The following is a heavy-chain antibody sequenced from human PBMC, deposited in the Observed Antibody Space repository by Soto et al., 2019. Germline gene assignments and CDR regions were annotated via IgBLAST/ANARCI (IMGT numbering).Heavy chain of an antibody. CDR2: IYHSGST. Sequence: PSETLSLTCAFSGCTISSSNWWSWVRQPPGKGLEWIGEIYHSGSTNYNPSLKSRVTISVDKSKNQFSLKLSSVTAADTAVYYCARGVLVDGPSNSHYGMDVWGQGTTVTVSS. CDR3: ARGVLVDGPSNSHYGMDV. D-gene: IGHD4-4*01. V-gene: IGHV4-4*02. J-gene: IGHJ6*02. CDR1: GCTISSSNW.